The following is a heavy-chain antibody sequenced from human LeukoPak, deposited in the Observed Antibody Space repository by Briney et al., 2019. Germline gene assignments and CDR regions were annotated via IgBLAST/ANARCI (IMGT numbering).Heavy chain of an antibody. CDR2: IYYSGST. CDR1: GGSISSYY. J-gene: IGHJ5*02. CDR3: ARQRAYSSRGVYWFDP. V-gene: IGHV4-59*08. D-gene: IGHD6-13*01. Sequence: PSETLSLTCTVSGGSISSYYWSWIRQPPGKGLEWIGYIYYSGSTNYNPSLKSRVTISVDTSKNQFSLKLSSVTAADTAVYYCARQRAYSSRGVYWFDPWGQGTLVTVSS.